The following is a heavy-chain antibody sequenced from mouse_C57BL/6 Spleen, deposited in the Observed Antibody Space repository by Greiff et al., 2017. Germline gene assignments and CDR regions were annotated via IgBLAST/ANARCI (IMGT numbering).Heavy chain of an antibody. CDR2: IDPSDSYT. V-gene: IGHV1-50*01. D-gene: IGHD4-1*01. Sequence: QVQLQQPGAELVKPGASVKLSCKASGYTFTSYWMQWVKQRPGQGLEWIGEIDPSDSYTNYNQKFKGKATLTVDTSSSTAYMQLSSLTSEDSAVYYCASRSLLGAMDYWGQGTSVTVSS. CDR3: ASRSLLGAMDY. J-gene: IGHJ4*01. CDR1: GYTFTSYW.